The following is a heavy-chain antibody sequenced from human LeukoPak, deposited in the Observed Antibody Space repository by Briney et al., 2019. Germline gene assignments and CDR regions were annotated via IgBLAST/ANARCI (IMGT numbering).Heavy chain of an antibody. CDR2: INHSGST. CDR3: ARRHDLLSDHHHDTFDI. CDR1: GGSFSGYY. D-gene: IGHD3-3*01. J-gene: IGHJ3*02. V-gene: IGHV4-34*01. Sequence: PSETLSLTCAVYGGSFSGYYWSWIRQPPGKGLEWIGEINHSGSTNYNPSLKSRVTISVDTAKTQLYLRMSSVTAADTAVYYCARRHDLLSDHHHDTFDIWGQGTMVTVSS.